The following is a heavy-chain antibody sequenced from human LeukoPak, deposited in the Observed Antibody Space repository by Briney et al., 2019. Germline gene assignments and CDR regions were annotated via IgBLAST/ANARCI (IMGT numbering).Heavy chain of an antibody. Sequence: PGRSLRLSCAASGFTFDDYAMHWVRQAPGKGLEWVSGISWNSGSIGYADSVKGRFTISRDNAKNSLYLQMNSLRAEDTALYYCAKGDGYSYIPYYFDYWGQGTLVTVSS. V-gene: IGHV3-9*01. CDR1: GFTFDDYA. J-gene: IGHJ4*02. CDR2: ISWNSGSI. CDR3: AKGDGYSYIPYYFDY. D-gene: IGHD5-18*01.